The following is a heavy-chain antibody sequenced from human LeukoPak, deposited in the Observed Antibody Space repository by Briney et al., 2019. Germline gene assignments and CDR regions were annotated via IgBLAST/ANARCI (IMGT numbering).Heavy chain of an antibody. V-gene: IGHV4-38-2*02. CDR1: GYSINNGYY. D-gene: IGHD3-10*01. J-gene: IGHJ4*02. Sequence: SETLSLTCTVFGYSINNGYYWGWIRQAPGKGLEWIGSMFHTGNSYYNPSLKRRVTIAIDTSKNHFSLKLNSVTAADTAVYYCARGFRGPNFDYWGQGTLVTVSS. CDR3: ARGFRGPNFDY. CDR2: MFHTGNS.